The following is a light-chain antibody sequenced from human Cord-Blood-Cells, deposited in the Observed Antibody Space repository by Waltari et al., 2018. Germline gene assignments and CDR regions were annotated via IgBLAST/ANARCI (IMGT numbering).Light chain of an antibody. CDR3: QQSYSTPDT. J-gene: IGKJ2*01. Sequence: DIQMTQSPSSLSASVGDRVTITCPASQSISSYLNWYQQKPGKSPKLLIYAAASLQSGVPSRFSGSGSGTDFTLTISSLQPEDFATYYCQQSYSTPDTFGQGTKLEIK. CDR1: QSISSY. V-gene: IGKV1-39*01. CDR2: AAA.